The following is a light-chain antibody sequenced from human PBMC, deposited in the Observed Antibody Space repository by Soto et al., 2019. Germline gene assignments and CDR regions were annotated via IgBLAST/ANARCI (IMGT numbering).Light chain of an antibody. Sequence: EIMLTQSPGTLSLSPGERATLSCRASQSVSSSSLAWYQQKRGQAPRLLIHGASNRATGIPDRFSGSGSGTDFTLTISRLEPEDFAVYYCQQYGGSPRTFGQGTKVDIK. CDR3: QQYGGSPRT. CDR2: GAS. J-gene: IGKJ1*01. CDR1: QSVSSSS. V-gene: IGKV3-20*01.